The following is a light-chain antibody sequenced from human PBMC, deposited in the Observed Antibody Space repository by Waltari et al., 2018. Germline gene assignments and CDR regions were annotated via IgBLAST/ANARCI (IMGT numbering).Light chain of an antibody. CDR2: GAS. CDR3: QQHADYPLT. J-gene: IGKJ4*01. CDR1: QGVNNF. V-gene: IGKV1-16*01. Sequence: DIQMTQSPSSLSASVGDTVTITCRASQGVNNFLVWLQQRPGKGPKSLIYGASTLQSGVPSRFSGSGYGTDFTLTISSLQPEDIATYYCQQHADYPLTFGGGTRVEIK.